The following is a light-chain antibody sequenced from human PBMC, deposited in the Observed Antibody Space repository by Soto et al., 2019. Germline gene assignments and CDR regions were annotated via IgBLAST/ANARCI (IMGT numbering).Light chain of an antibody. J-gene: IGLJ3*02. CDR3: SSYVVSYNWV. Sequence: QSALTQPPSASGSPGHSVTISCTGTSSDVGAYDFVSWFQQHPGKAPKLIIYQVTKRPSGVPYRFSGSKSGNTASLTVSGLQAEDEADYYCSSYVVSYNWVFGGGTQLTVL. CDR2: QVT. CDR1: SSDVGAYDF. V-gene: IGLV2-8*01.